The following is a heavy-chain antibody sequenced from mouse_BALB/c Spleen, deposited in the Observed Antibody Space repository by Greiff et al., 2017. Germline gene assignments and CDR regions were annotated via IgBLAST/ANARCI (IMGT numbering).Heavy chain of an antibody. CDR1: GFTFSSYG. J-gene: IGHJ4*01. CDR2: INSNGGST. D-gene: IGHD1-1*01. CDR3: ARVGGNYAMDY. V-gene: IGHV5-6-3*01. Sequence: EVKLVESGGGLVQPGGSLKLSCAASGFTFSSYGMSWVRQTPDKRLELVATINSNGGSTYYPDSVKGRFTISRDNAKNTLYLQMSSLKSEDTAMYYCARVGGNYAMDYWGQGTSVTVSS.